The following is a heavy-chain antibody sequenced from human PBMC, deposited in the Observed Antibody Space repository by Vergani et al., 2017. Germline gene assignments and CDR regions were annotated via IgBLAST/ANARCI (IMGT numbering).Heavy chain of an antibody. D-gene: IGHD5-24*01. CDR2: IIPILGIA. CDR3: AGRRDGYIYYAFDI. Sequence: QVQLVQSGAGVKKPGSSVKVSCKASGGTFSSYTISWVRQAPGQGLEWMGRIIPILGIANYAQKFQGRVTITADKSTSTAYMELSSLRSEDTAVYYCAGRRDGYIYYAFDIWGQGTMVTVSS. J-gene: IGHJ3*02. V-gene: IGHV1-69*02. CDR1: GGTFSSYT.